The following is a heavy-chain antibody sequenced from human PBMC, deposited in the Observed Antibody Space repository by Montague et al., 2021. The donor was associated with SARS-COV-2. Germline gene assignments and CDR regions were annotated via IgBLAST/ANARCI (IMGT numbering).Heavy chain of an antibody. V-gene: IGHV6-1*01. CDR3: PQERGPGRTTCDYFDY. CDR1: GDSVSGLSRR. CDR2: THYRYKRYN. J-gene: IGHJ4*02. D-gene: IGHD1-14*01. Sequence: CAISGDSVSGLSRRWKEHRPELQSPLEWVGRTHYRYKRYNDYEVSVRSRITISPGTSKNQFSLQLNSVTPEDTAVYYCPQERGPGRTTCDYFDYWGQGTLVTVSS.